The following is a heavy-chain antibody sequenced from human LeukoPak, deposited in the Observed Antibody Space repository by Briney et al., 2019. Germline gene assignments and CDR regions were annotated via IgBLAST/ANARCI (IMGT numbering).Heavy chain of an antibody. Sequence: GSSVKVSCKASGGTFSSYAISWVRQAPGQGLEWMGGIIPIFGTANYAQKFQGRVTMTADESTSAAYMELSGPRHQDTAAYDCAGDRLPHGGYLNWFDPWGQGTLVTVSS. V-gene: IGHV1-69*01. D-gene: IGHD5-12*01. CDR1: GGTFSSYA. CDR2: IIPIFGTA. CDR3: AGDRLPHGGYLNWFDP. J-gene: IGHJ5*02.